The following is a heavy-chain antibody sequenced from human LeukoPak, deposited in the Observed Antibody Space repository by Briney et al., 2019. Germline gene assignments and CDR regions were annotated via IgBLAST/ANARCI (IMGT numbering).Heavy chain of an antibody. CDR1: GFTFSSYA. CDR2: ISGSGGST. CDR3: AKDVDIVATITFDY. D-gene: IGHD5-12*01. V-gene: IGHV3-23*01. Sequence: GGSLRLSCAASGFTFSSYAMSWVRQAPGKGLEWVSAISGSGGSTYYADSVKGRVTISRDKSKNTLYLQMSSLRAEDTAVYYCAKDVDIVATITFDYWGQGTLVTVSS. J-gene: IGHJ4*02.